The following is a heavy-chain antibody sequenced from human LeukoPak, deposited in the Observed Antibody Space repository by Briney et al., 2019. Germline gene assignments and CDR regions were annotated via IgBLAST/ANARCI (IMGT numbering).Heavy chain of an antibody. CDR1: GFPFTNYA. CDR2: ISYDGSNK. D-gene: IGHD3-10*01. J-gene: IGHJ4*02. V-gene: IGHV3-30-3*01. Sequence: GGSLRLSCAASGFPFTNYAMHWVRQAPGKGLEWVALISYDGSNKYYADSVKGRFTISRDNSRNTLYLQMNSLRAEDTAVYYCARAGDYGSGSFRWRHFDYWGQGTLVTVSS. CDR3: ARAGDYGSGSFRWRHFDY.